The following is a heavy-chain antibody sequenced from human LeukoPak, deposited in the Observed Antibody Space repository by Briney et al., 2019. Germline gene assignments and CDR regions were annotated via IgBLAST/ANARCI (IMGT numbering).Heavy chain of an antibody. V-gene: IGHV4-34*01. J-gene: IGHJ5*02. D-gene: IGHD1-26*01. CDR1: GGSFSGYY. Sequence: SETLSLTCAVYGGSFSGYYWSWIRQPPGKGLEWIGEINHSGSTNYNPSLKSRVTISVDTSKNQFSLKLSSVTAADTAVYYCARGYSTWGQGTLVTVSP. CDR3: ARGYST. CDR2: INHSGST.